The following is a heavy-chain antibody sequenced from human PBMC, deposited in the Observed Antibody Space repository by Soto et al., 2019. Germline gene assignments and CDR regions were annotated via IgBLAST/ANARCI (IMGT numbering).Heavy chain of an antibody. D-gene: IGHD2-2*01. CDR3: ARDLSIVVVPAAPFDY. J-gene: IGHJ4*02. V-gene: IGHV3-48*04. CDR1: GFTFSSYS. CDR2: ISSSSSTI. Sequence: GSLRLSCAASGFTFSSYSMNWVRQAPGKGLEWVSYISSSSSTIYYADSVKGRFTISRDNAKNSLYLQMNSLRAEDTAVYYCARDLSIVVVPAAPFDYWGQGTLVTVSS.